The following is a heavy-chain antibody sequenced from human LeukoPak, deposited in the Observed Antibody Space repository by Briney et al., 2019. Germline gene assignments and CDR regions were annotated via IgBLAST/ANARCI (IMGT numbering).Heavy chain of an antibody. CDR3: AKSSWGGELYYYYYMDV. CDR1: GFTFSSYA. D-gene: IGHD1-26*01. V-gene: IGHV3-23*01. J-gene: IGHJ6*03. CDR2: ISGSGGST. Sequence: GGSLRLSCAASGFTFSSYAMSWVRQAPGKGLEWVSAISGSGGSTYYADSVKGRFTISRDNSKNTLYLQMNSLRAEDTAVYYCAKSSWGGELYYYYYMDVWGKGTTVTVSS.